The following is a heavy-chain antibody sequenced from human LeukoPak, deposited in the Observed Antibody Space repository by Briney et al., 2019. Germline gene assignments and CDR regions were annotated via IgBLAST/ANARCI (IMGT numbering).Heavy chain of an antibody. J-gene: IGHJ4*02. CDR3: ARWDYYDSSGYDY. V-gene: IGHV1-46*01. CDR2: INPSGGST. Sequence: EASVKVSCKASGGTFSSYAISWVRQAPGQGLEWMGVINPSGGSTSYAQKFQGRLTMTRDTSTSTVYMDLSSLRSEDTAVYYCARWDYYDSSGYDYWGQGTLVTVSS. D-gene: IGHD3-22*01. CDR1: GGTFSSYA.